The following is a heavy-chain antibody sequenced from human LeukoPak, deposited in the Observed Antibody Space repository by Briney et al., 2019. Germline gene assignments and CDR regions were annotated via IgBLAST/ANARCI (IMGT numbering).Heavy chain of an antibody. CDR3: ARGHYYYDSSGYYSY. D-gene: IGHD3-22*01. V-gene: IGHV1-2*02. J-gene: IGHJ4*02. Sequence: GASVTVSCKASGYTFTGYYMHWVRQAPGQGLEWMGWINPNSGGTNYAQKFQGRVTMTRDTSISTAYMELSRLRSDDTAVYYCARGHYYYDSSGYYSYWGQGTLVTVSS. CDR2: INPNSGGT. CDR1: GYTFTGYY.